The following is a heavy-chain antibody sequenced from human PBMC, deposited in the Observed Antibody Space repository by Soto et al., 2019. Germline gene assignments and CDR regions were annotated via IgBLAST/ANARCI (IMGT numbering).Heavy chain of an antibody. D-gene: IGHD6-19*01. J-gene: IGHJ5*02. Sequence: SETSPLSLTLSRRFLASRADPCVCIRQPPGNGLEWIGYIYDSGTTVYNPSLKSRVTISVDRSKNQFSLKLSSVTAADTAMYYCALVSGHAGWDTWGQGTLVTVYS. V-gene: IGHV4-30-2*01. CDR1: RRFLASRADP. CDR2: IYDSGTT. CDR3: ALVSGHAGWDT.